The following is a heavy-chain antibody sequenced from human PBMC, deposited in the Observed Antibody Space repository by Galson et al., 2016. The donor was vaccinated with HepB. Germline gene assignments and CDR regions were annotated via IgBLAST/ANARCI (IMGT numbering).Heavy chain of an antibody. Sequence: SLRLSCAASGFTLKKNDMHWVRQAPGKGLQWVSTIHNVGDTFYASSMMGRSTISTDIVENTMSLQIKNLTDGDTAVYYCTRGENYYYNGMDVWGQGTAVTVSS. D-gene: IGHD1-26*01. V-gene: IGHV3-13*01. CDR2: IHNVGDT. CDR1: GFTLKKND. J-gene: IGHJ6*02. CDR3: TRGENYYYNGMDV.